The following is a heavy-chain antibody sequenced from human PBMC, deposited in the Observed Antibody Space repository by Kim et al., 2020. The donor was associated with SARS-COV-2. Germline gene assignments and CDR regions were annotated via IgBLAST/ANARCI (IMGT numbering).Heavy chain of an antibody. CDR1: GFTFSNAW. CDR2: IKSKTDGGTT. V-gene: IGHV3-15*01. Sequence: GGSLRLSCAASGFTFSNAWMSWVRQAPGKGLEWVGRIKSKTDGGTTDYAAPVKGRFTISRDDSKNTLYLQMNSLKTEDTAVYYCTTALLWFGGYLYYFDYWGQGTLVTVSS. J-gene: IGHJ4*02. D-gene: IGHD3-10*01. CDR3: TTALLWFGGYLYYFDY.